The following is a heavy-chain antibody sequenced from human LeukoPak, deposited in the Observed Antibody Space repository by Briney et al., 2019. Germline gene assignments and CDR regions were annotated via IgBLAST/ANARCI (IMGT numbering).Heavy chain of an antibody. CDR3: AKVSFRGYSYDAFDY. CDR1: GFTFSSYA. J-gene: IGHJ4*02. D-gene: IGHD5-18*01. CDR2: ISGSGGST. V-gene: IGHV3-23*01. Sequence: SGGSLRPSCAASGFTFSSYAMSWVRQAPGKGLEWVSAISGSGGSTYYADSVKGRFTISRDNSKNTLYLQMNSLRAEDTAVYYCAKVSFRGYSYDAFDYWGQGTLVTVSS.